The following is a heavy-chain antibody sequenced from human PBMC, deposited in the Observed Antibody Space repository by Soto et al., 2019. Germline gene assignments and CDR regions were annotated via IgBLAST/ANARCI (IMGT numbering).Heavy chain of an antibody. CDR3: ARKLGGQYNWFDP. CDR1: GGTFSSYT. J-gene: IGHJ5*02. D-gene: IGHD6-6*01. CDR2: IIPILGIA. V-gene: IGHV1-69*02. Sequence: QVQLVQSGAEVKKPGSSVKVSCKASGGTFSSYTISWVRQAPGQGLEWMGRIIPILGIANYAQKFQGRVTITADKSTSTAYMELSSLRSEDTAVYYCARKLGGQYNWFDPWGQGTLVTVSS.